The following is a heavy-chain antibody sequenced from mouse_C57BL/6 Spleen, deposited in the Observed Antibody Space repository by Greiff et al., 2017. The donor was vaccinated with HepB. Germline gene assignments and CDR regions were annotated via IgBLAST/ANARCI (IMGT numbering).Heavy chain of an antibody. J-gene: IGHJ2*01. V-gene: IGHV14-2*01. CDR3: ARESYYGSSSFDY. D-gene: IGHD1-1*01. Sequence: EVQLQQSGAELVKPGASVKLSCTASGFNIKDYYMHWVKQRTEQGLEWIGRIDPEDGETKYAPKFPGKATITADTSSNTAYLQLSSLTSEDTAVYYCARESYYGSSSFDYWGQGTTLTVSS. CDR1: GFNIKDYY. CDR2: IDPEDGET.